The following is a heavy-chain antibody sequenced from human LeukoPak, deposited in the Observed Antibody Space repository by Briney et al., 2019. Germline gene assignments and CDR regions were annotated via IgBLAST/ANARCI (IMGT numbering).Heavy chain of an antibody. V-gene: IGHV1-69*05. CDR1: GGTFSSYA. CDR2: IIPIFGTA. CDR3: ARGPRWTRQSGGLGY. D-gene: IGHD2-15*01. J-gene: IGHJ4*02. Sequence: ASVKVSCKASGGTFSSYAISWVRQAPGQGLEWMGRIIPIFGTANYAQKFQGRVTITTDESTSTAYMELSSLRSEDTAVYYCARGPRWTRQSGGLGYWGQGTLVTVSS.